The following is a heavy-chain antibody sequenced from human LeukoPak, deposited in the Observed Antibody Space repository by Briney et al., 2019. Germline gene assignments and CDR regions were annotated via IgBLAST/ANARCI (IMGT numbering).Heavy chain of an antibody. D-gene: IGHD3-22*01. CDR2: IYYSGST. CDR1: GGSISSYY. J-gene: IGHJ3*02. CDR3: AREYYYDSSGYYLAFDI. V-gene: IGHV4-59*01. Sequence: SETLSLTCTVSGGSISSYYWSWIRQPPGKGLEWIGYIYYSGSTNYNPSLKSRVTISVDTSKNQFSLELSSVTAADTAVYYCAREYYYDSSGYYLAFDIWGQGTMVTVSS.